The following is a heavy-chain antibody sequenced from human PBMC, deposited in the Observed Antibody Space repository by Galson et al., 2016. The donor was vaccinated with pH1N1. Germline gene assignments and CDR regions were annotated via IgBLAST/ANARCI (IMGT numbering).Heavy chain of an antibody. CDR2: INPYDGNT. J-gene: IGHJ5*02. D-gene: IGHD3-16*01. CDR1: GYTFDMFG. V-gene: IGHV1-18*01. Sequence: SVKVSCKASGYTFDMFGISRVRQAPGQGLQWMGWINPYDGNTNYAQKFQGRVTLTTDTSTSTAYLELRSLRSDDTAVYYCARDTKIEGVTTGWFDPWGQGTLVTVSS. CDR3: ARDTKIEGVTTGWFDP.